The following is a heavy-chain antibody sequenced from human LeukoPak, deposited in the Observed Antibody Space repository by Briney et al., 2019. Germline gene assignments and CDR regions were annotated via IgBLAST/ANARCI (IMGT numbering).Heavy chain of an antibody. CDR3: ARDVAGYSSGWYFDY. V-gene: IGHV1-46*01. D-gene: IGHD6-19*01. J-gene: IGHJ4*02. Sequence: ASVKVSCKASGYTFTSYYMHWVRQAPGQGLEWMGVINPSGGSTSYAQKFQGRVTMTRDTSTSTVYMELSSLRSEDTAVYYCARDVAGYSSGWYFDYWGQGTLVTVSS. CDR2: INPSGGST. CDR1: GYTFTSYY.